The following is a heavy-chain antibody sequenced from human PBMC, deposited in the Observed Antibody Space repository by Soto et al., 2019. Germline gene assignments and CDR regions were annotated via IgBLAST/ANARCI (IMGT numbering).Heavy chain of an antibody. CDR3: ARNVLLWFGELSYYSYYSMDV. V-gene: IGHV4-31*03. J-gene: IGHJ6*03. Sequence: SETLSLTCTVSGGSISSGGYYWSWIRQHPGKGLEWIGYIYYSGSTYYNPSLKSRVTISVDTSKNQFSLKLSSVTAADTAVYYCARNVLLWFGELSYYSYYSMDVWGKGPTVTVSS. D-gene: IGHD3-10*01. CDR2: IYYSGST. CDR1: GGSISSGGYY.